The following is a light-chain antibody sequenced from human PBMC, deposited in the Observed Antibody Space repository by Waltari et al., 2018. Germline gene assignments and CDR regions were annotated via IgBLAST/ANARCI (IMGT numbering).Light chain of an antibody. Sequence: QSALTQPRSVSGSPGQSVTISCTGISSDVGYYNYVSWYQQRPGKAPILILYDVTKRPLGVPDRCSGSKSGNTASLTISGLQAEDEADFYCCSYAGSYILVFGGGTKLTVL. J-gene: IGLJ2*01. CDR2: DVT. CDR3: CSYAGSYILV. V-gene: IGLV2-11*01. CDR1: SSDVGYYNY.